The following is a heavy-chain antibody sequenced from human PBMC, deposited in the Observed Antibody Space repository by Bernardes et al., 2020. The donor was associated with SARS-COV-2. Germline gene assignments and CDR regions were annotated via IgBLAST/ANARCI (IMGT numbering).Heavy chain of an antibody. CDR1: GGSISSYY. CDR3: ARAGYYGWGFDP. V-gene: IGHV4-59*01. Sequence: SETLSLTCTVSGGSISSYYWSWIRQPPGKGLEWIGYIYYSGRTNYNPSLKSRVTISVDTSKNQFSLKLSSVTAADTAVYYCARAGYYGWGFDPWGQGTLVTVSS. D-gene: IGHD1-26*01. J-gene: IGHJ5*02. CDR2: IYYSGRT.